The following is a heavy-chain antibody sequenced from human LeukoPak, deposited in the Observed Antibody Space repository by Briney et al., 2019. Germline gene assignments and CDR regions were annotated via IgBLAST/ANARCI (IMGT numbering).Heavy chain of an antibody. V-gene: IGHV1-2*04. D-gene: IGHD3-22*01. CDR3: ARDMYESDSSGSQEYYYNMDV. CDR1: EYTFTAYY. J-gene: IGHJ6*02. Sequence: ASVKVSCKASEYTFTAYYIHWVRQAPGQGLEWMGWINPNSGGTHYAQKFQGWVTMTWDTSINTAYMELNRLRSDDTAVYYCARDMYESDSSGSQEYYYNMDVWGQGTTVTVSS. CDR2: INPNSGGT.